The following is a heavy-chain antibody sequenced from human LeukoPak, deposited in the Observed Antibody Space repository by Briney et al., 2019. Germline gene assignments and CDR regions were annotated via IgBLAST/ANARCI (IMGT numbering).Heavy chain of an antibody. CDR3: VRDPGSGSNIWAY. D-gene: IGHD1-26*01. V-gene: IGHV1-69*13. Sequence: SVKVSCKASGYTFTGYYMHWVRQAPGQGLEWMGGIIPIFGTANYAQNFQGRVTITADESTSTAYMELSSLRSGDTAMYYCVRDPGSGSNIWAYWGQGTLVTVSS. CDR2: IIPIFGTA. J-gene: IGHJ4*02. CDR1: GYTFTGYY.